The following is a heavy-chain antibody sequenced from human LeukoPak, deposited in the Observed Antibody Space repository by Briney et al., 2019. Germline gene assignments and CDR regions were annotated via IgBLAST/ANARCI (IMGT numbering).Heavy chain of an antibody. V-gene: IGHV3-7*03. Sequence: PGGSLRLSCAASGFTFSNVWMSWVRQAPGKGLEWVANIKQDGSEKYYVDSVKGRFTISRDNAKNSLYLQMNSLRAEDTAVYYCARSPAFGFYYYGMDVWGQGTTVTVSS. CDR2: IKQDGSEK. D-gene: IGHD3-10*01. CDR1: GFTFSNVW. J-gene: IGHJ6*02. CDR3: ARSPAFGFYYYGMDV.